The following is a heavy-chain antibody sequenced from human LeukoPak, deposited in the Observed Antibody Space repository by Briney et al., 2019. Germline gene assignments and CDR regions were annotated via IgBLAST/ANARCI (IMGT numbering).Heavy chain of an antibody. CDR1: GYSFTTYW. J-gene: IGHJ4*02. V-gene: IGHV5-10-1*01. Sequence: GESLRISCKVSGYSFTTYWISWVRQMPGKGREWMGRIDPSDSYTDYAPSFQGHVTISADRSLSTAYLQWYSLKASDTAMYYCARQDFWGQGTLVTVSS. CDR2: IDPSDSYT. CDR3: ARQDF.